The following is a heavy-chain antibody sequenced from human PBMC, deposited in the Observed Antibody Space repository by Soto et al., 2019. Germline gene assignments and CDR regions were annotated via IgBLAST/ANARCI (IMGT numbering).Heavy chain of an antibody. CDR2: INHSGST. Sequence: SETLSLTCAVYGGSFSGYYGSWIRQPPGKGLEWIGEINHSGSTNYNPSLKSRVTISVDTSKNQFSLKLSSVTAADTAVYYCARSPNWYDVGTRFDPWGQGTLVTVSS. CDR1: GGSFSGYY. V-gene: IGHV4-34*01. J-gene: IGHJ5*02. CDR3: ARSPNWYDVGTRFDP. D-gene: IGHD1-1*01.